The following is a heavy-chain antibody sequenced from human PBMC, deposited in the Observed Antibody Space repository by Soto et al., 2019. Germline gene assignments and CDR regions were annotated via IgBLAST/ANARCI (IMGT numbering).Heavy chain of an antibody. CDR3: ASIEAAGKPHDQYYFDY. V-gene: IGHV4-31*03. CDR1: GGSSSSSGYY. CDR2: VYYSGST. Sequence: PSETLSLACTVSGGSSSSSGYYWSWIRQHPGKGLELIGDVYYSGSTYYNPSLKSRVTISVDTSKNQFSLKLSSVTAADTAVYYCASIEAAGKPHDQYYFDYWGKGTLVTVS. J-gene: IGHJ4*02. D-gene: IGHD6-13*01.